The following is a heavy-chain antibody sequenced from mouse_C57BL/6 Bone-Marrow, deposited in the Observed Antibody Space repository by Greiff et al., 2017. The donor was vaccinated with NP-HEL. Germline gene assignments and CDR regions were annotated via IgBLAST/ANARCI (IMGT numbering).Heavy chain of an antibody. V-gene: IGHV1-81*01. J-gene: IGHJ2*01. D-gene: IGHD1-2*01. CDR1: GYTFASYG. CDR2: IYPRSGNT. CDR3: ATDYGYP. Sequence: VQLQQSGAELARPGASVKLSCTASGYTFASYGISWVKQRTGQGLEWIGEIYPRSGNTYYNEKFKGKATLTADKSSSTAYMELRSLTSEDSAVYFCATDYGYPRGQGTTLTVSS.